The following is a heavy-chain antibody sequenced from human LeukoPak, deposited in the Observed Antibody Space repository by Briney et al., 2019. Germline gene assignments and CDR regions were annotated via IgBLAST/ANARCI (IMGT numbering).Heavy chain of an antibody. CDR2: FFFRGTT. Sequence: SETLSLTCTVSGDSIKSDEYHWSWIRQPPGTGLEWIGYFFFRGTTYYNPSLMSRVTISLDTSKNQFSLKLSSVTAADTAVYYCAREGADWGGNFYAMDVWAQGTTVTVSS. D-gene: IGHD7-27*01. J-gene: IGHJ6*02. V-gene: IGHV4-30-4*01. CDR3: AREGADWGGNFYAMDV. CDR1: GDSIKSDEYH.